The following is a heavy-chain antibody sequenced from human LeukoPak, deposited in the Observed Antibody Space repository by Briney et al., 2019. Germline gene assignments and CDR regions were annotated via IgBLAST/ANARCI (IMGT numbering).Heavy chain of an antibody. Sequence: SETLSLTCTVSGGSISSHYWSWIRQPAGKGLEWIGRIYTSGSTNYNPSLKSRVTMSVDTSKNQFSLKLSSVTAADTAVYYCARDRQLSVYYNYMDVWGKGTTVTVSS. CDR3: ARDRQLSVYYNYMDV. CDR2: IYTSGST. J-gene: IGHJ6*03. CDR1: GGSISSHY. D-gene: IGHD6-6*01. V-gene: IGHV4-4*07.